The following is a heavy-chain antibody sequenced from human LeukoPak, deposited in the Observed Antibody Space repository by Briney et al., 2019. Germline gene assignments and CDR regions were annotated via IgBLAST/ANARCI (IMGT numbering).Heavy chain of an antibody. CDR1: GYTFTSYD. CDR3: ARDGYDSSGYYGYYYYYMDV. V-gene: IGHV1-8*03. D-gene: IGHD3-22*01. J-gene: IGHJ6*03. CDR2: MNPNSGNT. Sequence: ASVKVSCKASGYTFTSYDINWVRQATGQGLEWMGWMNPNSGNTGYAQKFQSRVTITRNTSISTAYMELSSLRSEDTAVYYCARDGYDSSGYYGYYYYYMDVWGKGTTVTVSS.